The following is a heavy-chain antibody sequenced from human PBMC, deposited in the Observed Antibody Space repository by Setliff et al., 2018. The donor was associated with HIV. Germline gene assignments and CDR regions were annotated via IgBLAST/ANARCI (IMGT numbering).Heavy chain of an antibody. V-gene: IGHV3-20*01. CDR3: AKGPYRQWRGTDSFDI. Sequence: GSLRLSCAVSGFTFEDYGMSWVRQAPGKGLEWVSGINWNGGSTGYVDSVKGRFTISRDNAKNSLYLQMNSLRAEDMAIYHCAKGPYRQWRGTDSFDIWGQGTTVTVSS. D-gene: IGHD6-19*01. CDR2: INWNGGST. CDR1: GFTFEDYG. J-gene: IGHJ3*02.